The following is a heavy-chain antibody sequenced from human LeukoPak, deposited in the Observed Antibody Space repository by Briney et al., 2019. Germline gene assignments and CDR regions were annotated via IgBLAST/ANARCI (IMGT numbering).Heavy chain of an antibody. CDR2: IIPIFGTA. V-gene: IGHV1-69*05. J-gene: IGHJ4*02. CDR3: ARAGQYSSSSNSFDY. D-gene: IGHD6-6*01. Sequence: SVKVSCKASGGTFGSYAISWVRQAPGQGLEWMGGIIPIFGTANYAQKFQGRVTITTDESTSTAYMELSSLRSGDTAVYYCARAGQYSSSSNSFDYWGQGTLVTVSS. CDR1: GGTFGSYA.